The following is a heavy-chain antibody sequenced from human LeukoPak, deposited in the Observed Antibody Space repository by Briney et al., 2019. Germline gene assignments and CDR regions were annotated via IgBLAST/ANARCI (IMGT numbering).Heavy chain of an antibody. CDR2: IRYDGSNK. Sequence: PGGSLRLSCAASGFTFSSYGMHWVRQAPGKGLEWVAFIRYDGSNKYYADSVKGRFTISRDNSKNTLYLQMNSLRAEDTAVYYCAKDVWAADYDFWSGPDYWGQGTLVTVSS. CDR3: AKDVWAADYDFWSGPDY. D-gene: IGHD3-3*01. CDR1: GFTFSSYG. V-gene: IGHV3-30*02. J-gene: IGHJ4*02.